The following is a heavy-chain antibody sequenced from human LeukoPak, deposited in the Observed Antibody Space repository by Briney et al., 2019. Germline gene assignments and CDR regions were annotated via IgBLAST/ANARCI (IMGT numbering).Heavy chain of an antibody. CDR3: ARIMMTFGRFIVIEVY. CDR2: ISAYNGNT. J-gene: IGHJ4*02. V-gene: IGHV1-18*01. CDR1: GYTFTSYG. D-gene: IGHD3-16*02. Sequence: ASVKVSCKASGYTFTSYGISWVRQAPGQGLEWMGWISAYNGNTNYAQKLQGRVTMTTDTSTSTAYMELRSLRSDDTAVYYCARIMMTFGRFIVIEVYWGQGTLVTVSS.